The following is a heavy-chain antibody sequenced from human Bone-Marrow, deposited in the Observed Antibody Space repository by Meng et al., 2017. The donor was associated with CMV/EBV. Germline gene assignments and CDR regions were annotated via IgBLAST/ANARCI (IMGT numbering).Heavy chain of an antibody. CDR1: GYTFTGFF. D-gene: IGHD4-17*01. CDR3: ARDRGYGDYFDY. V-gene: IGHV1-18*04. Sequence: ASVKVSCKASGYTFTGFFVHWVRQAPGQGLEWMGWISAYNGNTNYAQKLQGRVTMTTDTSTSTAYMELRSLRSDDTAVYYCARDRGYGDYFDYWGQGTLVTVSS. J-gene: IGHJ4*02. CDR2: ISAYNGNT.